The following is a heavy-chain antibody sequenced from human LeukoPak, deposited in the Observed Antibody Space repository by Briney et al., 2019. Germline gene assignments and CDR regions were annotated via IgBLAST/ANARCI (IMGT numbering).Heavy chain of an antibody. J-gene: IGHJ6*02. CDR1: GFTFSNAW. D-gene: IGHD2-8*01. Sequence: GGSLRLSCAASGFTFSNAWMSWVRQAPGKGLEWVGPIKSKTDGGTTDYAAPVKGRFTISRDDSKNTLYLQMNSLKTEDTAVYYCTTDVTYCTNGVCYYYYYGMDVWGQGTTVTVSS. V-gene: IGHV3-15*01. CDR3: TTDVTYCTNGVCYYYYYGMDV. CDR2: IKSKTDGGTT.